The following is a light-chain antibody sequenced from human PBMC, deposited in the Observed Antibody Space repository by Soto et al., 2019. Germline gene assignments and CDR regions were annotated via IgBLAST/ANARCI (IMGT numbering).Light chain of an antibody. CDR2: GAS. CDR1: QSVSSSY. Sequence: ELLLMHSPGTLSLSPGERATLSCRASQSVSSSYLAWYQQKPGQAPRLLIYGASSRATGIPDRFSGSGSGTDFTLTISRLEPEDFAVYYCQQYGSSPQTFGQGTRLEIK. J-gene: IGKJ5*01. CDR3: QQYGSSPQT. V-gene: IGKV3-20*01.